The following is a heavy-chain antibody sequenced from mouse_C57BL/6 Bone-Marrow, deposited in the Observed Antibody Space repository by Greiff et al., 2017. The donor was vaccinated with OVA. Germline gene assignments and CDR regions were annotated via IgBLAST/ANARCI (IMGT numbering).Heavy chain of an antibody. CDR2: ISSGGSYT. Sequence: EVQLVESGGDLVKPGGSLKLSCAASGFTFSSYGMSWVRQTPDKRLEWVATISSGGSYTYYPDSVKGRFTISRDNAKNTLYLQMSSLKSEDTAMYYCASPAYRAYWGQGTLVTVSA. V-gene: IGHV5-6*01. J-gene: IGHJ3*01. CDR1: GFTFSSYG. CDR3: ASPAYRAY. D-gene: IGHD2-10*01.